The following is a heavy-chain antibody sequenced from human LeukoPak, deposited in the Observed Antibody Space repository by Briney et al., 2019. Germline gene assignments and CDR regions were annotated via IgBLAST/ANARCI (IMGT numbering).Heavy chain of an antibody. Sequence: HPGGSLRLPCAASGFTFSTYWMRWVRQAPGKGLEGVADITQDGSQKYYADSVKGRFTISRDNAKNSFFLQMSSLRAEDTSVYYCVAGDWGARDSFDLSGRGTMVTVSS. CDR3: VAGDWGARDSFDL. V-gene: IGHV3-7*01. D-gene: IGHD2-21*02. J-gene: IGHJ3*01. CDR1: GFTFSTYW. CDR2: ITQDGSQK.